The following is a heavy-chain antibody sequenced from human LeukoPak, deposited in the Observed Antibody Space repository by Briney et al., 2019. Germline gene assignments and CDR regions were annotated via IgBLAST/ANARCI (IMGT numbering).Heavy chain of an antibody. CDR2: IRQDGNEK. CDR3: ARAPYYESSGPL. Sequence: GGSLRLSCAASGFTFSNYWMSWVRQAPGKGLEWVANIRQDGNEKYYVDSAKGRFTISRDNAKNSLFLQMNSLRAEDTAVYYCARAPYYESSGPLWGQGTLVTVSS. D-gene: IGHD3-22*01. J-gene: IGHJ4*02. V-gene: IGHV3-7*01. CDR1: GFTFSNYW.